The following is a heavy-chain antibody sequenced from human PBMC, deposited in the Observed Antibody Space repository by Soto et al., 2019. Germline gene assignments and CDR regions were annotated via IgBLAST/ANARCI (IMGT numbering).Heavy chain of an antibody. V-gene: IGHV4-38-2*02. J-gene: IGHJ4*02. CDR3: ARDQKDYVWGSYDY. CDR2: VYHSGTT. Sequence: SETLSLTCVVSGYSISSGHYWGWIRQPPGKGLEWIGNVYHSGTTYYNPSLKSRVTISVDTSKNQFSLKLNSVTAADTAVYYCARDQKDYVWGSYDYWGQGTLVTVSS. D-gene: IGHD3-16*01. CDR1: GYSISSGHY.